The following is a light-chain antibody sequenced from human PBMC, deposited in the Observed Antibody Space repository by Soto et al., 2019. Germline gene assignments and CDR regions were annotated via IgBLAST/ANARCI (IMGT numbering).Light chain of an antibody. CDR3: QQFYSDTLT. J-gene: IGKJ4*01. V-gene: IGKV1-13*02. Sequence: AIQLTQSPSSLSASVGDRVTVTCRASQGISSALAWYQQEPGKAPKLLIYDASSLQSGVPSRFGGSGSGTDFTLTISSLQPEDSATYYCQQFYSDTLTFGGGTKVEIK. CDR1: QGISSA. CDR2: DAS.